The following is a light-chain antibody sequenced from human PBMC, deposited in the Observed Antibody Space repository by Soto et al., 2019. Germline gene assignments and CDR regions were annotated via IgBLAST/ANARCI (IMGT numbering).Light chain of an antibody. V-gene: IGKV3-20*01. Sequence: DIVLTQSPGTLSLSPGERATLSCRASQIISSTYLGWYQQKPGQAPRLLIYGASSRDTGIPDRFSGSGSGTDFTLTISRLEPEDFAVYYCQHYGTSLYTFCQGTKLEIK. CDR1: QIISSTY. CDR2: GAS. CDR3: QHYGTSLYT. J-gene: IGKJ2*01.